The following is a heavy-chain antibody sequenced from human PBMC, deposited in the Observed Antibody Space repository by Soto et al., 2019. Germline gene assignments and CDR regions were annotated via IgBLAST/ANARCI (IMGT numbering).Heavy chain of an antibody. D-gene: IGHD2-2*02. CDR1: GGSISSSNW. CDR3: ARDEIEGHCSSTSCYKGAGMDV. J-gene: IGHJ6*02. CDR2: IYHSGST. V-gene: IGHV4-4*02. Sequence: PSETLSLICAVSGGSISSSNWWSWVRQPPGKGLEWIGEIYHSGSTNYNPSLKSRVTISVDKSKNQFSLKLSSVTAADTAVYYCARDEIEGHCSSTSCYKGAGMDVWGQGTTVTVSS.